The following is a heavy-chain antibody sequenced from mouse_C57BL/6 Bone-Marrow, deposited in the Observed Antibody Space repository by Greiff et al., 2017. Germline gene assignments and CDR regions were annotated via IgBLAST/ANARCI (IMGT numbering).Heavy chain of an antibody. CDR3: ARDYGSSYGNYFDY. V-gene: IGHV1-72*01. CDR2: IDPNSGGT. CDR1: GYTFTSYW. J-gene: IGHJ2*01. Sequence: QVPLQQPGAELVKPGASVKLSCKASGYTFTSYWMNWVQQRPGRGLEWIGRIDPNSGGTKYNEKFKSKATLHVDKPSSTAYMQLSSLTSEDSAVYYCARDYGSSYGNYFDYWGQGTTLTVSS. D-gene: IGHD1-1*01.